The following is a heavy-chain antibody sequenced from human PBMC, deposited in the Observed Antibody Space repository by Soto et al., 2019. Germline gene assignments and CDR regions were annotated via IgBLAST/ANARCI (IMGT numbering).Heavy chain of an antibody. V-gene: IGHV4-34*01. CDR3: ARGAPPGQLLSRRRHNWFDP. J-gene: IGHJ5*02. CDR2: INHSGST. Sequence: PSETLSLTCAFYGGSFSGYYWSWIRQPPGKGLEWIGEINHSGSTNYNPSLKSRVTISVDTSKNQFSLKLSSVTAADTAVYYCARGAPPGQLLSRRRHNWFDPWGQGTLVTVSS. CDR1: GGSFSGYY. D-gene: IGHD2-2*01.